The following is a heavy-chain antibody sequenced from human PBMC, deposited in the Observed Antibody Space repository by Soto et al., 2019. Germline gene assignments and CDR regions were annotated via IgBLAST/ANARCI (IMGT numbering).Heavy chain of an antibody. V-gene: IGHV3-21*01. CDR3: ARCMGFDGSGYAFFDS. CDR2: VSRSSSYI. Sequence: EVQLVESGGGLVKPGGSLRLSCAASGFTFSGHTINWVRQAPGKGLEWVSSVSRSSSYIYYADSVKGRFTVSRDDAEKSLYLQMNSLRAEDTAIYYCARCMGFDGSGYAFFDSWGQGNQVTVSS. CDR1: GFTFSGHT. D-gene: IGHD3-10*01. J-gene: IGHJ4*02.